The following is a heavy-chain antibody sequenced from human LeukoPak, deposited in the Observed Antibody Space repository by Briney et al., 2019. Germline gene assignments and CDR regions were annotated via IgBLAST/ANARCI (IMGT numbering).Heavy chain of an antibody. D-gene: IGHD2-2*01. V-gene: IGHV3-7*01. J-gene: IGHJ5*02. CDR2: IKQDGSEK. Sequence: PGGSLRLSCAASGFTFSSYWMSWVRQAPGKGLEWVANIKQDGSEKYYVDSVKGRFTISRDNAKNSLYLQMNSLRAEDTAVYYCARDQIVVVPATHWFDPWGQGTLVTVSS. CDR1: GFTFSSYW. CDR3: ARDQIVVVPATHWFDP.